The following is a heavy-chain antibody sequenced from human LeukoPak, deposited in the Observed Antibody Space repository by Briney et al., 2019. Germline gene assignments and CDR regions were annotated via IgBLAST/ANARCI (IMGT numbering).Heavy chain of an antibody. CDR2: ISSSASTI. Sequence: PGGSLRLSCAAPGFRFSSYDMNWVRQAPGKGLEWVSYISSSASTIYYADSVKGRFAISRDSAKNSLYLQMNSLRAEDTALYYCARDFNVLRYFDWLSGFDYWGQGTLVTVSS. CDR1: GFRFSSYD. CDR3: ARDFNVLRYFDWLSGFDY. D-gene: IGHD3-9*01. V-gene: IGHV3-48*03. J-gene: IGHJ4*02.